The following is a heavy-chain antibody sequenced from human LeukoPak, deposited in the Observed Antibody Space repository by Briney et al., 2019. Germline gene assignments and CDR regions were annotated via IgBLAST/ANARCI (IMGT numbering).Heavy chain of an antibody. Sequence: CRSLRLSCAASGFTFSSYAMHWVRQAPGKGLEWVAVISYDGSNKYYADSVKGRFTISRDNSKNTLYLQMNSLRAEDTAVYYCARVLDTAMVLSPYYYYGMDVWGQGTTVTVSS. CDR3: ARVLDTAMVLSPYYYYGMDV. D-gene: IGHD5-18*01. CDR2: ISYDGSNK. J-gene: IGHJ6*02. CDR1: GFTFSSYA. V-gene: IGHV3-30*04.